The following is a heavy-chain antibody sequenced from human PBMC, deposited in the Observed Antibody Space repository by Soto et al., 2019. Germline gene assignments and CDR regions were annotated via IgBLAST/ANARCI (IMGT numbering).Heavy chain of an antibody. D-gene: IGHD3-16*02. Sequence: SEPLSLTCTVADGSISSYGWSCIRKNPGKGLEWIGYIYYSGSTNYNPSLKSRVTISVDTSKNQFSLKLSSVTAADTAVYYCARSLRQYYYYYMDVWGKGTTVTVSS. V-gene: IGHV4-59*01. CDR1: DGSISSYG. CDR3: ARSLRQYYYYYMDV. CDR2: IYYSGST. J-gene: IGHJ6*03.